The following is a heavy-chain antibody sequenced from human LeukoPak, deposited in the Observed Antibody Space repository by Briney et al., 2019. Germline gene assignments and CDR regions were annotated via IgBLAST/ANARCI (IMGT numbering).Heavy chain of an antibody. Sequence: ASVKVSCKASGYTFTSHHMHWVRQAPGQGLEWMGIINPSGGSTTYAQKFQGRVTMTRDTSISTAYMELNRLTSDDTAIYYCARAEGSGYYQGRDYWGQGTLVTVSS. V-gene: IGHV1-46*01. CDR2: INPSGGST. D-gene: IGHD3-22*01. CDR3: ARAEGSGYYQGRDY. J-gene: IGHJ4*02. CDR1: GYTFTSHH.